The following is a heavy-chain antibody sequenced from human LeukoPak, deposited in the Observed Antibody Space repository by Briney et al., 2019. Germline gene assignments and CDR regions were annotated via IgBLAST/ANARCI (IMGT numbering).Heavy chain of an antibody. CDR3: ARLPAASYNYYYGMDV. CDR2: IYYSGST. Sequence: SETLSLTCTVSGGSISSSSYYWGWIRQPPGKGLEWIGSIYYSGSTYYNPSLKSRVTISVDTSKNQFSLKLSSVTAADTAMYYCARLPAASYNYYYGMDVWGQGTTVTVSS. CDR1: GGSISSSSYY. D-gene: IGHD2-2*01. J-gene: IGHJ6*02. V-gene: IGHV4-39*07.